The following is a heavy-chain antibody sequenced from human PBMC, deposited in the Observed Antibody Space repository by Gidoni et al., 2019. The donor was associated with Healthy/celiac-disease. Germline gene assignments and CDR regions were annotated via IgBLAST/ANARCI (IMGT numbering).Heavy chain of an antibody. CDR3: ARNLQGWELPAWRYYYYMDV. V-gene: IGHV1-69*01. Sequence: GSSVKVSCKASGGTFSSYAISWVRQAPGQGLEWMGGIIPIFGTANYAQKFQGRVTITADESTSTAYMELSSLRSEDTAVYYCARNLQGWELPAWRYYYYMDVWGKGTTVTVSS. J-gene: IGHJ6*03. D-gene: IGHD1-26*01. CDR1: GGTFSSYA. CDR2: IIPIFGTA.